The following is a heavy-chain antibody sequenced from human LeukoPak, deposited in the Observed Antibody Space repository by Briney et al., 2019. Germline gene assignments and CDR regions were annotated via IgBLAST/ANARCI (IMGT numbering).Heavy chain of an antibody. CDR2: IWYDGGNK. CDR1: GFTFSSHG. D-gene: IGHD5-18*01. CDR3: ARVPDTEMVAGIDY. Sequence: GGSLRLSCAASGFTFSSHGMHWVRQAPGKGLEWVAVIWYDGGNKYYADSVKGRFTISRDNSKNTLYLQMNSLRAEDTAVYYRARVPDTEMVAGIDYWGQGTLVTVSS. V-gene: IGHV3-33*01. J-gene: IGHJ4*02.